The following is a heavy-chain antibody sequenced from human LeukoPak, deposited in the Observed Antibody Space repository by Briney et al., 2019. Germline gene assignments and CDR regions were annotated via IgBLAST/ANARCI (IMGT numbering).Heavy chain of an antibody. J-gene: IGHJ3*02. CDR1: GFTFSSYE. V-gene: IGHV3-48*03. CDR2: ISSSGSTI. CDR3: ARPRLEYCSGGSCFDAFDI. D-gene: IGHD2-15*01. Sequence: GGSLRLSCAASGFTFSSYEMNWVRQAPGKGLEWVSYISSSGSTIYYADSVKGRFTISRDNSKNTLFLQMNSLTAEDTAIYSCARPRLEYCSGGSCFDAFDIWGQGTMVTVSS.